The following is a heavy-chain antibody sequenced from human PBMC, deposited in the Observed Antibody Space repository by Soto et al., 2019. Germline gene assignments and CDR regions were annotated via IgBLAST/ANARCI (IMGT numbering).Heavy chain of an antibody. V-gene: IGHV1-2*04. CDR1: GYSFTDYH. CDR2: INPKSGGT. Sequence: ASVKVSCKASGYSFTDYHIHWVRQAPGQGLEWLGRINPKSGGTSTAQKFQGWVTMTTDTSISTASMELTRLTSDDTAIYYCARGDSTDCSNGVCYFFYNHDMDVWS. CDR3: ARGDSTDCSNGVCYFFYNHDMDV. J-gene: IGHJ6*02. D-gene: IGHD2-8*01.